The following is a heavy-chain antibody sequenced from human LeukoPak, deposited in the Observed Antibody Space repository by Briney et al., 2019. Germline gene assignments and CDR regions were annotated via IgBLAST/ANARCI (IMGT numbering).Heavy chain of an antibody. CDR3: ARDQKVGTTATYTPFDP. J-gene: IGHJ5*02. D-gene: IGHD1-26*01. CDR1: GYSFNSYG. V-gene: IGHV1-18*01. CDR2: INTYKGNI. Sequence: GASVKVSCKASGYSFNSYGISWVRQAPGQGLEWMGWINTYKGNINYAQKFQGRVSMTTDRSTSTAYLELRSLRSDDTAVYYCARDQKVGTTATYTPFDPWGQGTLVTVSS.